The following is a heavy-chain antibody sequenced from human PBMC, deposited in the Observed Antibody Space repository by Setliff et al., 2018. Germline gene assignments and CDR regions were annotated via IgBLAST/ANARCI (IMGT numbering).Heavy chain of an antibody. J-gene: IGHJ4*02. CDR2: IHDSGNPT. CDR3: ARSMQQLVRRYFDY. V-gene: IGHV3-11*04. D-gene: IGHD6-13*01. CDR1: GFTFSNYY. Sequence: GGSLRLSCAASGFTFSNYYMTWIRQAPGKGLEWISYIHDSGNPTYYADSVKGRFTVSRDNAKNSLYLQMNSLRAEDTAVYYCARSMQQLVRRYFDYWGQGTLVTVSS.